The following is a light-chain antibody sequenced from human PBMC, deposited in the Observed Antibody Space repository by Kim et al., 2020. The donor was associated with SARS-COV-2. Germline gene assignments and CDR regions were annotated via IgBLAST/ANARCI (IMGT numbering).Light chain of an antibody. CDR3: AVWHDSLSGPGV. J-gene: IGLJ3*02. Sequence: ELTQPPSASGTPGQRVTISCSGSSPNIGSNYIYWYQQFPGTAPKLLIYKNNQRPSGVPDRFSGSKSGTSASLAISGLRSEDEADYYCAVWHDSLSGPGVFGGGTKLTVL. CDR1: SPNIGSNY. V-gene: IGLV1-47*01. CDR2: KNN.